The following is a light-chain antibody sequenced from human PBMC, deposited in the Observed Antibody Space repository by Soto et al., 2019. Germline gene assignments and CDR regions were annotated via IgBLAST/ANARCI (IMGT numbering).Light chain of an antibody. CDR3: CSGSSTDTPVM. CDR2: DVY. Sequence: QSVLTQPASEYGSPGQSITISCTGTRSDIGTHNSVSWYQQNPGKAPRLLIYDVYNRPSGISNRFSGSKSGNTASLTISGLQAEDEADYFCCSGSSTDTPVMFGGGTRLTVL. J-gene: IGLJ3*02. CDR1: RSDIGTHNS. V-gene: IGLV2-14*01.